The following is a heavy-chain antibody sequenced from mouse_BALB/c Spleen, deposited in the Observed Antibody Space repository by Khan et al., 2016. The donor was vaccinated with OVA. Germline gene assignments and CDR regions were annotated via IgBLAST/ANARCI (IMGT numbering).Heavy chain of an antibody. Sequence: QVQLKQSGAELARPGASVKMSCAASGYTFTSNTMHWVKQRPGQGLEWIGYINPRSGYTNYNQKFKDKATFTADKSSSTAYMQLSSLTSEDSAFYYYARRTTGYSMDYWGQGTTVIVSS. CDR2: INPRSGYT. CDR1: GYTFTSNT. CDR3: ARRTTGYSMDY. J-gene: IGHJ4*01. D-gene: IGHD2-14*01. V-gene: IGHV1-4*01.